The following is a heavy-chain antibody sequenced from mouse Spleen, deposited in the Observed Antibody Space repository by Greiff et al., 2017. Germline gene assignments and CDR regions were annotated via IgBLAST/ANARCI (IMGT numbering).Heavy chain of an antibody. D-gene: IGHD2-14*01. J-gene: IGHJ1*01. CDR2: ISSGSSTI. V-gene: IGHV5-17*01. CDR3: ARDYRYGYFDV. CDR1: GFTFSDYG. Sequence: EVQGVESGGGLVKPGGSLKLSCAASGFTFSDYGMHWVRQAPEKGLEWVAYISSGSSTIYYADTVKGRFTISRDNAKNTLFLQMTSLRSEDTAMYYCARDYRYGYFDVWGAGTTVTVSS.